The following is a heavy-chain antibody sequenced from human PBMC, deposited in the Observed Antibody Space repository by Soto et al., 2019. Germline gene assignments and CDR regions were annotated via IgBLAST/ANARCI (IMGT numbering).Heavy chain of an antibody. V-gene: IGHV4-59*01. J-gene: IGHJ5*02. Sequence: SETLSLTCTVSGGSISSYYWSWIRQPPGKGLEWIGYIYYSGSTNYNPSLKSRVTISVDTSKNQFSLKLSSVTAADTAVYYCARFTTYYDFWSGYYTRWFDPWGQGTLVTVSS. CDR1: GGSISSYY. D-gene: IGHD3-3*01. CDR3: ARFTTYYDFWSGYYTRWFDP. CDR2: IYYSGST.